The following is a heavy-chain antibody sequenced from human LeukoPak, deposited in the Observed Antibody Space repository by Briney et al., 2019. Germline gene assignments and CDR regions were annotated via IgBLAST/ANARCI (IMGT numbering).Heavy chain of an antibody. V-gene: IGHV3-23*01. D-gene: IGHD3-22*01. Sequence: PGGSLRLSCAASRFTFTSYAMSWVRQAPGKGLEWVSFIAPGGVTTSYADSVKGRFTISRDNPRKTLYMQMNSLRDEDTALYYCAIMHGYYDGSGYWVQWGQGALVTVSS. J-gene: IGHJ4*02. CDR2: IAPGGVTT. CDR3: AIMHGYYDGSGYWVQ. CDR1: RFTFTSYA.